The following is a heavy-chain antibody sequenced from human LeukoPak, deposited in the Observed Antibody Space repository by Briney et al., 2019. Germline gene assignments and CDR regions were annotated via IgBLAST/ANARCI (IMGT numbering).Heavy chain of an antibody. V-gene: IGHV1-2*02. CDR2: INPNSGGT. D-gene: IGHD1-7*01. CDR3: ARDEGITGTTSWFDP. CDR1: GYTFTGYY. J-gene: IGHJ5*02. Sequence: GASVKVSCKASGYTFTGYYMHWVRQAPGQGLEWMGWINPNSGGTSYAQKFQGRVTMTRDTSISTAYMELSRLRSDDTAVYYCARDEGITGTTSWFDPWGQGTLVTVSS.